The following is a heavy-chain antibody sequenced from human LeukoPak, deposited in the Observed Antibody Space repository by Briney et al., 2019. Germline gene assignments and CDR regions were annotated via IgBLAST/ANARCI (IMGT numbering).Heavy chain of an antibody. CDR2: IYYSGST. V-gene: IGHV4-59*01. Sequence: PSETLSLTCTVSGGSISSYYWSWIRQPPGKGLEWIGYIYYSGSTNYSPSLRSRLTISVDTSKNQFSLKLSSVTAADTAVYYCARTYGSSGLGYFDLWGRGTLVTVSS. D-gene: IGHD6-13*01. CDR3: ARTYGSSGLGYFDL. J-gene: IGHJ2*01. CDR1: GGSISSYY.